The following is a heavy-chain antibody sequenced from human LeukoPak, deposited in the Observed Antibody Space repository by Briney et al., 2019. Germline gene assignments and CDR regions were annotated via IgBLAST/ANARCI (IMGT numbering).Heavy chain of an antibody. V-gene: IGHV3-23*01. CDR1: GFTFSSYA. Sequence: GRSLRLSCAASGFTFSSYAMSWVRQAPGKGLEWVSAISCSGGSTYYADSVKGRFTISRDNSKNTLYLQMNSLRAEDTAVYYCARDERRYFDWSTYDAFDIWGQGTMVTVSS. CDR2: ISCSGGST. D-gene: IGHD3-9*01. CDR3: ARDERRYFDWSTYDAFDI. J-gene: IGHJ3*02.